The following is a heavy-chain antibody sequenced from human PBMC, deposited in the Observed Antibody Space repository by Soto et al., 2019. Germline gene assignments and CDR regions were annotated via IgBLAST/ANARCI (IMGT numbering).Heavy chain of an antibody. J-gene: IGHJ4*02. CDR1: GGSFTSNNW. CDR2: IYRTGST. D-gene: IGHD1-7*01. CDR3: ASRDPGTSVDY. Sequence: SETLSLTCTVPGGSFTSNNWWTWVRQPPGQGLEWIGEIYRTGSTNYNPSLKSRVTISLDKSENQFSLKVTSLTAADTAVYYCASRDPGTSVDYWGQGTLVTVSS. V-gene: IGHV4-4*02.